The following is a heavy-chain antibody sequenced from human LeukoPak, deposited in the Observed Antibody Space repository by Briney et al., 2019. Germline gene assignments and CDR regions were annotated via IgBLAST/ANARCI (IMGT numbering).Heavy chain of an antibody. Sequence: PGGSLRLSCAASGFTFSSYSVNWVRQAPGKRLEWVSSISSSGSNIHYADSVKGRFTISRDNAENSLYLQMTSLRAEDTAMYYCARGYSSGPDDWGQGTLVTVSS. CDR3: ARGYSSGPDD. V-gene: IGHV3-21*01. D-gene: IGHD6-19*01. CDR2: ISSSGSNI. J-gene: IGHJ4*02. CDR1: GFTFSSYS.